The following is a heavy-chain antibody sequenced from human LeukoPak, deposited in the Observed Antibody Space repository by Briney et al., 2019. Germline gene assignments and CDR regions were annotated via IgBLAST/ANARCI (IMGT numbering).Heavy chain of an antibody. V-gene: IGHV4-39*02. CDR2: IYYSGST. J-gene: IGHJ4*02. CDR1: GGSITNYY. CDR3: ARDAVAGTGGLDY. D-gene: IGHD6-19*01. Sequence: SETLSLTCTVSGGSITNYYWGWIRQPPGKGLEWIGSIYYSGSTYYNPSLRSRVTISVDTSKNQFSLKLRSVTAADTAVYYCARDAVAGTGGLDYWGQGTLVTVSS.